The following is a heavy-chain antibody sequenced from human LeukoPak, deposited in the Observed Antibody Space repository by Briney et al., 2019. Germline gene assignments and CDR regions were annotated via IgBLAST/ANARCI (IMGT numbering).Heavy chain of an antibody. CDR2: IYYSGST. J-gene: IGHJ5*02. Sequence: SETLSLTCTVSGDSISSSSYYWGWIRQPPGKGLEWIGSIYYSGSTYYNPSLKSRVTISVDTSKNQFSLKLSSVTAADTAVYYCARHDYDFWSGYYRSNWFDPWGQGTLVTVSS. D-gene: IGHD3-3*01. CDR3: ARHDYDFWSGYYRSNWFDP. CDR1: GDSISSSSYY. V-gene: IGHV4-39*01.